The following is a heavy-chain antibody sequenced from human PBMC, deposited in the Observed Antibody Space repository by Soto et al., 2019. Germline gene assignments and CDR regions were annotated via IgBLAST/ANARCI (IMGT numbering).Heavy chain of an antibody. CDR1: GFRFSSYA. Sequence: PXESLRLSCAASGFRFSSYAMSWVRQAPPQGLEWVSSISTRGGRTYYADSVKGRFSISRDNSANAVYLDMDNLRAEDTGIYYCAKQFYYAASAQYSDLYFDSWGQGALVTVPS. D-gene: IGHD3-10*01. CDR2: ISTRGGRT. CDR3: AKQFYYAASAQYSDLYFDS. V-gene: IGHV3-23*01. J-gene: IGHJ4*02.